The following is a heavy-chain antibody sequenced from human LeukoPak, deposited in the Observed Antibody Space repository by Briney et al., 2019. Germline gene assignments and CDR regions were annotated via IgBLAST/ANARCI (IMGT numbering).Heavy chain of an antibody. D-gene: IGHD6-19*01. V-gene: IGHV1-18*01. J-gene: IGHJ3*02. CDR2: NSPYKGNT. CDR3: ARAGGWAREDYKADAFHI. CDR1: GYTFTNFG. Sequence: GASVKVSCKASGYTFTNFGISWVRQAPGQGLEWMGWNSPYKGNTDYAQNLQGRVTMTTDTSTSTAYMELRSLRSDDTAVYYCARAGGWAREDYKADAFHIWGQGTMVTVSS.